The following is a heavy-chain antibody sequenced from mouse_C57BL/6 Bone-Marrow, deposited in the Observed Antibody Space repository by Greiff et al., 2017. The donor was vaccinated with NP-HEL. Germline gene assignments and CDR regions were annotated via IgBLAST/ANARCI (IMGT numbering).Heavy chain of an antibody. CDR1: GYTFTSYW. J-gene: IGHJ3*01. D-gene: IGHD1-1*01. CDR3: ASDYYGGSLAWFAY. V-gene: IGHV1-55*01. CDR2: IYPGSGST. Sequence: QVQLQQPGAELVKPGASVKMSCKASGYTFTSYWITWVKQRPGQGLEWIGDIYPGSGSTNYNEKFKSKATLTVDTSSSTAYMQLSSLTSEDSAVYYCASDYYGGSLAWFAYWGQGTLVTVSA.